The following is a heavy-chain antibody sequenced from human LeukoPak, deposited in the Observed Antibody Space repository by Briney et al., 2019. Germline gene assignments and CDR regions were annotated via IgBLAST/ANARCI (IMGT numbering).Heavy chain of an antibody. CDR3: SRGSGWFLFDY. CDR1: GYSFTNNW. J-gene: IGHJ4*02. Sequence: GGSLRLSCKGSGYSFTNNWIGWVRQMPGKGLEWMGIIYPGDSDTRYSPSFQGQVTISADKSISTAYLQWSSLKASDTAMYFCSRGSGWFLFDYWGQGTLVTVSS. V-gene: IGHV5-51*01. D-gene: IGHD6-19*01. CDR2: IYPGDSDT.